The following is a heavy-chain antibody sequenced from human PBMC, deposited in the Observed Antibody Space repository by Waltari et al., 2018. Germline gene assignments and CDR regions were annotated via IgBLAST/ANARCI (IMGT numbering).Heavy chain of an antibody. D-gene: IGHD1-26*01. J-gene: IGHJ4*02. V-gene: IGHV4-59*01. CDR1: GGSISSYY. CDR2: IYYSGST. Sequence: QVQLQESGPGLVKPSETLSLTCTVSGGSISSYYWSWIRQPPGKGLERIGYIYYSGSTNYNPSLKSRVTISVDTSKNQFSLKLSSVTAADTAVYYCARDGGGSYLSYFDYWGQGTLVTVSS. CDR3: ARDGGGSYLSYFDY.